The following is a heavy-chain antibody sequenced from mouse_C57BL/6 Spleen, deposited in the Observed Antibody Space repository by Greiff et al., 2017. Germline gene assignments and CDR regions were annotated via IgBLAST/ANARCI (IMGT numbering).Heavy chain of an antibody. D-gene: IGHD2-3*01. V-gene: IGHV5-12*01. CDR3: ARDGYFSMDY. Sequence: DVQLVESGGGLVQPGGSLKLSCAASGFTFSDYYMYWVRQTPEKRLEWVAYISNGGGSTYYPDTVKGRFTIARDNAKNTLYLQMSRLKSEDTAMYYCARDGYFSMDYWGQGTSVTVSS. CDR1: GFTFSDYY. J-gene: IGHJ4*01. CDR2: ISNGGGST.